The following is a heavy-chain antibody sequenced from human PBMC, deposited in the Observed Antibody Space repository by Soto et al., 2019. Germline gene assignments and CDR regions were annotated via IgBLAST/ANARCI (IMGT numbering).Heavy chain of an antibody. J-gene: IGHJ4*02. CDR2: IYYSGST. Sequence: SETLSLTCSVSGGSVSSGSYYWSWIRQPPGKGLEWIGYIYYSGSTNYNPSLKSRVTISVDTSKNQFSLKLSSVTAADTAVYYCARGRLQEMATIFFPDYWGQGTLVTVSS. CDR3: ARGRLQEMATIFFPDY. V-gene: IGHV4-61*01. CDR1: GGSVSSGSYY. D-gene: IGHD5-12*01.